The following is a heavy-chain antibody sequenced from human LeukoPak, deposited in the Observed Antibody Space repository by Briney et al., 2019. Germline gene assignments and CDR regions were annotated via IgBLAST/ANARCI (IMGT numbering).Heavy chain of an antibody. D-gene: IGHD2-8*01. J-gene: IGHJ4*02. Sequence: GGSLRLSCAASGFSFSDYYMGWIRRAPGKGLEWVGRIKSKTDGGTTDYAAPVKGRFTISRDDSKNTLYLQMNSLKTEDTAVYYCTTDPYNGVWRDWGQGTLVTVSS. V-gene: IGHV3-15*01. CDR2: IKSKTDGGTT. CDR3: TTDPYNGVWRD. CDR1: GFSFSDYY.